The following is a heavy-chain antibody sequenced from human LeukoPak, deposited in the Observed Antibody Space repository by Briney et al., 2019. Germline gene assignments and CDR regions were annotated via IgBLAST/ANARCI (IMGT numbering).Heavy chain of an antibody. CDR1: GGSFSGYY. CDR2: INHSGST. Sequence: SETLSLTCAVYGGSFSGYYWSWIRQPPGKGLEWIGEINHSGSTNYNPSLKSRVTISVDTSKNQFSLKLSSVTAADTGVYSWAKLRFLDWLLPPGAFDIWGKGTMVPVSS. V-gene: IGHV4-34*01. J-gene: IGHJ3*02. CDR3: AKLRFLDWLLPPGAFDI. D-gene: IGHD3-3*01.